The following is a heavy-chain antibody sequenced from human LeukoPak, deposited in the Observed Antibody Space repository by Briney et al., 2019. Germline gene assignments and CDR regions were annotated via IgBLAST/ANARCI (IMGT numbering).Heavy chain of an antibody. CDR1: GFTFSSYG. CDR3: ARHPTLWFGESQHPGYYFDY. D-gene: IGHD3-10*01. V-gene: IGHV3-33*01. CDR2: IWYDGSNK. Sequence: GGSLRLSCAASGFTFSSYGMHWVRQAPGKGLEWVAVIWYDGSNKYYADSVRGLFTISRDNSKNTLYLQMNCLRAEDTAVYHCARHPTLWFGESQHPGYYFDYWGQGALVTASS. J-gene: IGHJ4*02.